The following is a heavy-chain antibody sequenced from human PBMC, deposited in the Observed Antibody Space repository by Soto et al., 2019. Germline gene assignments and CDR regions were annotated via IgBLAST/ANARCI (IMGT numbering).Heavy chain of an antibody. J-gene: IGHJ3*02. CDR2: IYYSGRS. D-gene: IGHD2-21*01. V-gene: IGHV4-31*03. Sequence: QVQLQESGPGLVKPSQTLSLTCTVSSGSISSGGYYWSWIRQPPGKGLEWIGSIYYSGRSHSNPSLESRVSLSVDTSKNQISLNLASVTAADTAVYYCARAAPAVIKAFDIWGQGTMVSVSS. CDR1: SGSISSGGYY. CDR3: ARAAPAVIKAFDI.